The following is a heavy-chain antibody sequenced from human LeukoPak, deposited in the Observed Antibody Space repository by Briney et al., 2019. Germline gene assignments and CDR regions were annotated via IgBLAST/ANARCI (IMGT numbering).Heavy chain of an antibody. J-gene: IGHJ4*02. CDR3: ARANLRGSSGYYGTPFLVPDFDY. Sequence: GGSLRLSCAASGFTFSSYTMSWVRQAPGKGLEWVSYISSSGSTIYYADSVKGRFTISRDNAKNSLYLQMNSLRAEDTAVYYCARANLRGSSGYYGTPFLVPDFDYWGQGTLVTVSS. CDR2: ISSSGSTI. D-gene: IGHD3-22*01. CDR1: GFTFSSYT. V-gene: IGHV3-48*04.